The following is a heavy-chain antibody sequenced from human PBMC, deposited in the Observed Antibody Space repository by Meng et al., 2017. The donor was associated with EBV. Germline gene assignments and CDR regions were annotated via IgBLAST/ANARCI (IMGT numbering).Heavy chain of an antibody. J-gene: IGHJ5*02. CDR2: VHYTGST. CDR1: GDSISSFYY. D-gene: IGHD6-19*01. Sequence: QLQLRESGPGQVKPSEXMSLPGTVSGDSISSFYYWGWIRQPPGRGLEWIGSVHYTGSTYYSPSLKSRVTVSVDTSKNQFSLRLTSVTAADTAVYYCARPFPSWQSPRLDPFGAWGQGTLVTVSS. CDR3: ARPFPSWQSPRLDPFGA. V-gene: IGHV4-39*01.